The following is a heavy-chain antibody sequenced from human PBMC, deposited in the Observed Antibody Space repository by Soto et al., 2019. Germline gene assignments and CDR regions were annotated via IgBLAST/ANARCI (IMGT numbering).Heavy chain of an antibody. J-gene: IGHJ3*02. CDR2: FDPEDGET. CDR1: GYTLTELS. V-gene: IGHV1-24*01. D-gene: IGHD6-6*01. CDR3: ATIGPSRVWQASFAI. Sequence: ASVKVSCKVSGYTLTELSMHWVRQAPGKGLEWMGGFDPEDGETIYAQKFQGRVTMTEDTSTDTAYMELSSLRSGDTAVYYCATIGPSRVWQASFAIWGQGTMVTVAS.